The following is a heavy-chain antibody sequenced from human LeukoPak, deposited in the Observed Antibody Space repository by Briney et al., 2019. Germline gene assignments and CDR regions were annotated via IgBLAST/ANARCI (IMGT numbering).Heavy chain of an antibody. CDR3: ARDSGTTGEVKFDP. CDR2: ICGSGTI. D-gene: IGHD3-10*01. J-gene: IGHJ5*02. V-gene: IGHV4-4*07. Sequence: SETLSLTCTVSGVSINSYWSWIRQPAGKGLEWIGRICGSGTITYNPALQSRLSISIDTSKNQFSLKLMSVTAADTAVYYCARDSGTTGEVKFDPWGQGTLVTVSS. CDR1: GVSINSY.